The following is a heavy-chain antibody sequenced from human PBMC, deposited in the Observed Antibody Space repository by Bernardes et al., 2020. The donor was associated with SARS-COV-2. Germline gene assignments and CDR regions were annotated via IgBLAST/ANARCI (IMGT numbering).Heavy chain of an antibody. CDR2: ISSAGDT. Sequence: GGSLRLSCAASGFTVGSHYMTWVRQAPGRGLEWVSFISSAGDTYYADSVKVRFSISRDNSKNILYLQMNSLRAEDTAVYYCARVFGGIVIDYWGQGTLVTVSS. V-gene: IGHV3-66*01. CDR3: ARVFGGIVIDY. D-gene: IGHD2-15*01. J-gene: IGHJ4*02. CDR1: GFTVGSHY.